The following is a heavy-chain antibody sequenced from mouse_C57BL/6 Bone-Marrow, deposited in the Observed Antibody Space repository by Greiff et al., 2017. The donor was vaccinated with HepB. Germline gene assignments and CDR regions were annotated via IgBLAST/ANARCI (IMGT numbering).Heavy chain of an antibody. J-gene: IGHJ1*03. Sequence: EVKLMESGGGLVKPGGSLKLSCAASGFTFSSYTMSWVRQTPEKRLEWVATISGGGGNTYYPDSVKGRFPISRDNAKNTLYLQMSSLRSEDTALYYCARHYYYWGTGTTVTVSS. V-gene: IGHV5-9*01. CDR3: ARHYYY. CDR1: GFTFSSYT. CDR2: ISGGGGNT. D-gene: IGHD1-1*01.